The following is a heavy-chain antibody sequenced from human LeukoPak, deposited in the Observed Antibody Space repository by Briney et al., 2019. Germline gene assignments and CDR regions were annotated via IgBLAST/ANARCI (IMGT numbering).Heavy chain of an antibody. V-gene: IGHV3-15*01. CDR1: GFSFSNAW. D-gene: IGHD1-1*01. CDR2: IKSKTDGRTT. Sequence: GGSLRLSCAASGFSFSNAWTSWVHQAPGKGREWVGRIKSKTDGRTTDYAAPVKGRFTISRDDSKNTLYLQMNGLKTEDTAVYYCTTKRMTWGQGTLVTVSS. J-gene: IGHJ4*02. CDR3: TTKRMT.